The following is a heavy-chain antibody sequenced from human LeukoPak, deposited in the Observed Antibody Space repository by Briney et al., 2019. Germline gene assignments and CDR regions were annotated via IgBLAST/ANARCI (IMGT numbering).Heavy chain of an antibody. CDR1: GFTFSSFS. V-gene: IGHV3-21*04. CDR2: TSSSSAYT. D-gene: IGHD1/OR15-1a*01. CDR3: AKGTKPVMTILDY. Sequence: PGGSLRLSCAASGFTFSSFSMIWVRQAPGKGLEWVSSTSSSSAYTFYAESGKGRFTISRDNAKNSLFLQMNSLRAEDTAMYYCAKGTKPVMTILDYWGQGILVTVSS. J-gene: IGHJ4*02.